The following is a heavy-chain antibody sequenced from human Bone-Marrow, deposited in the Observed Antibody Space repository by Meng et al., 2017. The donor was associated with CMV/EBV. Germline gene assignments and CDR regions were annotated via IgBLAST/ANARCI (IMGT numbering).Heavy chain of an antibody. J-gene: IGHJ4*02. CDR2: IKSKTDDGTT. D-gene: IGHD3-22*01. Sequence: GGSLRLSCAASGFTFSNAWMSWVRQAPGKGLEWVGRIKSKTDDGTTDYAAPVKGRFTISRDDSKNTLYLQMNSLKTEDTAVYYCTTDPFYYYDSSGYRSTYFDYWGQRTLVTVSS. CDR1: GFTFSNAW. CDR3: TTDPFYYYDSSGYRSTYFDY. V-gene: IGHV3-15*01.